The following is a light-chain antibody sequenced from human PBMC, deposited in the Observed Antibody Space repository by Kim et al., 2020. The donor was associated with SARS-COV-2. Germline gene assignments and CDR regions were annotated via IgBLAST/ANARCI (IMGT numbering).Light chain of an antibody. V-gene: IGKV1-5*03. CDR3: QQYKSYSWT. J-gene: IGKJ1*01. CDR2: KAS. Sequence: SSVGDSLTITCRASQSIRSSFAWYQQKPGKAPKLLIYKASTLESGVPSRFSGSGSGTQFTLTISSLQPDDFATYYCQQYKSYSWTFGQGTKVDIK. CDR1: QSIRSS.